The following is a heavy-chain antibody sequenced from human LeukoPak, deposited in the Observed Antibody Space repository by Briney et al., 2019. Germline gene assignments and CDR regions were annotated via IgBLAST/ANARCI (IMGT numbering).Heavy chain of an antibody. Sequence: PGGSLRLSCIGSGSTFSHYEMNWVRQAPGKGLEWVSYISSSGGTIYYADSVKGRFTISRDNPKNSLYLQVNSLRAEDTAVYYCARADVGPFDPWGQGTLVTVSS. CDR3: ARADVGPFDP. D-gene: IGHD3-10*02. CDR2: ISSSGGTI. J-gene: IGHJ5*02. V-gene: IGHV3-48*03. CDR1: GSTFSHYE.